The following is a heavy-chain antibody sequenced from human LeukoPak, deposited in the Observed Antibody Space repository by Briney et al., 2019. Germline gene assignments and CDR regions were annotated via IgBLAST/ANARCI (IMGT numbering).Heavy chain of an antibody. CDR2: INPNSGGT. CDR3: AREVCSSTSCSYYFDY. D-gene: IGHD2-2*01. CDR1: GYTFTGYY. Sequence: GASVKVSCKASGYTFTGYYMHWVRQAPGQGLEWMGWINPNSGGTNYAQKFQGRVTMTRDTSISTAYMELSRLRPDDTAVYYCAREVCSSTSCSYYFDYWGQGTLVTVSS. V-gene: IGHV1-2*02. J-gene: IGHJ4*02.